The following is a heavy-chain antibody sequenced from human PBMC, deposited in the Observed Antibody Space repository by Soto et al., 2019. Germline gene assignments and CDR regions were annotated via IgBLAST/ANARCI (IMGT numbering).Heavy chain of an antibody. V-gene: IGHV1-69*06. D-gene: IGHD3-3*01. CDR2: IIPIFGTA. J-gene: IGHJ3*02. Sequence: GASVKVSCKASGGTFSSYAISWVRQAPGQGLEWMGGIIPIFGTANYAQKFQGRVTIAADKSTSTAYMELSSLRSEDTAVYYCARGKVWGYDFWSGYRTGLGGYAFDNWGQGTMVTASS. CDR1: GGTFSSYA. CDR3: ARGKVWGYDFWSGYRTGLGGYAFDN.